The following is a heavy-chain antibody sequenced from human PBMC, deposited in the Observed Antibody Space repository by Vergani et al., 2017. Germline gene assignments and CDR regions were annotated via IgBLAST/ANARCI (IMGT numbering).Heavy chain of an antibody. V-gene: IGHV1-8*02. J-gene: IGHJ6*02. D-gene: IGHD6-13*01. CDR2: MNPNSGNT. CDR1: GYTFTSYD. CDR3: AKTYSSSWYRIHHRDYGMDV. Sequence: QGQLVQSGAEVKKPGASVKVSCKASGYTFTSYDINWVRQATGQGLEWMGWMNPNSGNTGYAQKFQGRVTMTRNTSISTAYMELSSLRSEDTAVYYCAKTYSSSWYRIHHRDYGMDVWGQGTTVTVSS.